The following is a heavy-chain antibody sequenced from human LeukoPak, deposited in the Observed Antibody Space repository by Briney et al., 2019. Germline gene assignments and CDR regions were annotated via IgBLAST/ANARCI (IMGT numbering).Heavy chain of an antibody. Sequence: PGGSLRLSCVVSGFTFSDYEMNPVRQAPGQGLEWDSYISSNGRTTFHADPVEGRFTISRDDTKNSLYLQMNSLRVEDTGFYYCARARLWYSFDSWGQGTLVTVSS. D-gene: IGHD3-10*01. CDR1: GFTFSDYE. V-gene: IGHV3-48*03. J-gene: IGHJ4*02. CDR2: ISSNGRTT. CDR3: ARARLWYSFDS.